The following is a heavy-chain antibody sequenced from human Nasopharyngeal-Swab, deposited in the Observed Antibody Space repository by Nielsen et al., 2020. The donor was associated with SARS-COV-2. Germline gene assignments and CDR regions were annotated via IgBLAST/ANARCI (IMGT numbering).Heavy chain of an antibody. CDR3: ARGTYDFQLLFCDY. CDR1: GFTFSTYA. Sequence: GESLTISCVASGFTFSTYAFHWVRQAPGKGLEWVTFISSDGSNKYYADSVKGRFTISRDNSKNTVYLQVNSLRADDTAVYYCARGTYDFQLLFCDYWGQGTLVTVSS. D-gene: IGHD2-2*01. CDR2: ISSDGSNK. V-gene: IGHV3-30-3*01. J-gene: IGHJ4*02.